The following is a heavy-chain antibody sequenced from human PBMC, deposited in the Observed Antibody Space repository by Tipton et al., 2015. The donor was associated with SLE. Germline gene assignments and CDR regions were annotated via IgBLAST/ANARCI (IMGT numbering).Heavy chain of an antibody. CDR3: ARGRVDYIRGSYRPSSFDS. Sequence: TLSLTCAVYGGSISSGSWRSWVRQTPGKGLEWIGEIYQSGTTNYNPSLRNRVTISVDKSKNQFSLKLSSVTAADTAVYYCARGRVDYIRGSYRPSSFDSWGQGTQVTVSS. V-gene: IGHV4-4*02. J-gene: IGHJ4*02. D-gene: IGHD3-16*02. CDR2: IYQSGTT. CDR1: GGSISSGSW.